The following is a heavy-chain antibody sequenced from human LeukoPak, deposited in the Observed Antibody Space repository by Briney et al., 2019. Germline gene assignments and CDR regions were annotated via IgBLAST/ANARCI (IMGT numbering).Heavy chain of an antibody. J-gene: IGHJ6*02. CDR3: ATSLRGVVKGRYYYGMDV. CDR2: ISGSGGST. Sequence: GGSLRLSCAASGFTFSSYAMSWVRQAPGKGLEWVSAISGSGGSTYYADSVKGRFTISRDNSKNTLYLQMNSLRAEDTAVYYCATSLRGVVKGRYYYGMDVWGQGTTVTVPS. CDR1: GFTFSSYA. V-gene: IGHV3-23*01. D-gene: IGHD3-3*01.